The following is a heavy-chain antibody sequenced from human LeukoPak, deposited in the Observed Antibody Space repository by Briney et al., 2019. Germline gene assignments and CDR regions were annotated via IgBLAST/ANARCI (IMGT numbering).Heavy chain of an antibody. J-gene: IGHJ4*02. CDR2: IKQDGSEK. CDR1: GFTFSSYW. Sequence: GGSLRLSCAASGFTFSSYWMSWVRQAPGKGLEWVANIKQDGSEKYYVDSVKGRFTISRDNAKNSLYLQMNSLRAEDTAVYYCARVGAHYYDSSGYYYLDYWGQGTLVTVSS. D-gene: IGHD3-22*01. CDR3: ARVGAHYYDSSGYYYLDY. V-gene: IGHV3-7*01.